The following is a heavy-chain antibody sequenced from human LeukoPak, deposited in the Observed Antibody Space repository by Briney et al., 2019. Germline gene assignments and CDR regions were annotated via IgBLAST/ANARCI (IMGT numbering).Heavy chain of an antibody. CDR3: ATSIAAAGTPDY. CDR1: GFTFGSYV. V-gene: IGHV3-30*03. J-gene: IGHJ4*02. D-gene: IGHD6-13*01. CDR2: ISYDGSNK. Sequence: GGSLRLSCAASGFTFGSYVMHWVRQAPGKGLEWVAVISYDGSNKYYADSVKGRFTISRDNSKNTLYLQMNSLRAEDTAVYYCATSIAAAGTPDYWGQGTLVTVSS.